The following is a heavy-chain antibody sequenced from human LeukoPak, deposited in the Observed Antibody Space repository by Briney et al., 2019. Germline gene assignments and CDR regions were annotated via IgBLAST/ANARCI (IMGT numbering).Heavy chain of an antibody. Sequence: GGSLRLSCVASGLSFGNYWMDWVRQAPGKGLEWVGNIKQDGSEKYYVDSVKGRFTISRDNAKNSLYLDMNSLRVEDTAIYYCTRDFDPWGQGTLVTVYS. CDR3: TRDFDP. J-gene: IGHJ5*02. V-gene: IGHV3-7*01. CDR1: GLSFGNYW. CDR2: IKQDGSEK.